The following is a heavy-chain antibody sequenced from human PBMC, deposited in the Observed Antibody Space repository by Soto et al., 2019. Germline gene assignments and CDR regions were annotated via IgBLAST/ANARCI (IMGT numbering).Heavy chain of an antibody. J-gene: IGHJ4*02. CDR2: IIPILGLT. Sequence: QVQLVQSGAEVRKPGSSVKVSCKASGGAFSSYTINWVRQAPGQGLEWMGRIIPILGLTDYAQKFRGRVTITADTSSTTAYVDLNNLRSEDTAIYYCATAYQLLEYWGQGTHVTVSS. D-gene: IGHD3-10*01. CDR3: ATAYQLLEY. CDR1: GGAFSSYT. V-gene: IGHV1-69*02.